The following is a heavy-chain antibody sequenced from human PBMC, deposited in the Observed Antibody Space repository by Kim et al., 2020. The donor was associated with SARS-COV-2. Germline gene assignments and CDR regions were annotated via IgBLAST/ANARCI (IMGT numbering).Heavy chain of an antibody. CDR2: IIPIFGTA. J-gene: IGHJ4*02. CDR3: ARGGSRYFDSPMWY. D-gene: IGHD3-9*01. Sequence: SVKVSCKAFGGTFSSYAISWVRQAPGQGLEWMGGIIPIFGTANYAQKFQGRVTITADESTSTAYMELSSLRSEDTAVYYCARGGSRYFDSPMWYWGQGTLVTVSS. V-gene: IGHV1-69*13. CDR1: GGTFSSYA.